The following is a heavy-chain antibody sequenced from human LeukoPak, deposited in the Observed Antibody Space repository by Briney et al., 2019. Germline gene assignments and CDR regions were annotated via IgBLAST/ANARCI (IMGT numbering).Heavy chain of an antibody. Sequence: ASVKVSCKAPGTTFTGTNINWWRQAPGQGLEGMGLIKPDSGDTNYAQNFRGRVTMTRDTSITTAYMELDRLTSDDTAVYYCVRDRPHNWFDPWGQGTLVTVSS. J-gene: IGHJ5*02. V-gene: IGHV1-2*02. CDR1: GTTFTGTN. CDR2: IKPDSGDT. CDR3: VRDRPHNWFDP.